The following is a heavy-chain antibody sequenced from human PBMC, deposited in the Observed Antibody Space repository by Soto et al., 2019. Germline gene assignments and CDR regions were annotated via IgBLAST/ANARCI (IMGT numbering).Heavy chain of an antibody. CDR3: ARVGGGSGNYDY. J-gene: IGHJ4*02. V-gene: IGHV3-74*03. Sequence: GGSLRLSCAASGFTFNNFWMHWVRQVPGRGPEWVSRVNREGTSTTYADSVKGRFTISRDNAKNMLFLQMSSLRVEDAAVYYCARVGGGSGNYDYWGRGTQVTVSS. CDR1: GFTFNNFW. CDR2: VNREGTST. D-gene: IGHD3-10*01.